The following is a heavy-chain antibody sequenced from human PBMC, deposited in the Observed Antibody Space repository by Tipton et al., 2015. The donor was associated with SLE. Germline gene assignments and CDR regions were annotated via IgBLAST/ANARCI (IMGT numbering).Heavy chain of an antibody. V-gene: IGHV4-38-2*02. CDR1: GGSISSHY. D-gene: IGHD7-27*01. Sequence: TLSLTCTVSGGSISSHYWCWIRQPPGKGLEWIGSFYHSGSTYYNPSLKSRVTISVDTSKNQFSLKLSSGTAADTAVYYCAREGVTGDPAFDIWGQGTMVTVSS. J-gene: IGHJ3*02. CDR3: AREGVTGDPAFDI. CDR2: FYHSGST.